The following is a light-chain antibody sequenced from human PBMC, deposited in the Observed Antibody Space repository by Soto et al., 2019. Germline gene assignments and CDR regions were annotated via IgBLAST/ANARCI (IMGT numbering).Light chain of an antibody. V-gene: IGKV1-5*01. J-gene: IGKJ5*01. CDR2: AAS. CDR3: QQYNSYSSIT. Sequence: DIQMTQSPSSVSASLGDRVTITCRASEGIDSWLAWYQQKPGEAPKLLISAASSLQSGVPTRFSGSGSGTEFTLTISSLQPDDFATYYCQQYNSYSSITFGQGTRLEIK. CDR1: EGIDSW.